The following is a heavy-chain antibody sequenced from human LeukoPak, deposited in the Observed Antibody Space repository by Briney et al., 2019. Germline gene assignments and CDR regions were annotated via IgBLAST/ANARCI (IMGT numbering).Heavy chain of an antibody. V-gene: IGHV3-48*04. D-gene: IGHD3/OR15-3a*01. Sequence: GGSLRLSCAASGFTVSSTYMNWVRQAPGKGLEWISYISGNGNSRNYADSVKGRFTISRDNAKNSLYLEMNSLRAEDTAVYYCARDLDWSFDYWGQGTLVTVSS. J-gene: IGHJ4*02. CDR2: ISGNGNSR. CDR1: GFTVSSTY. CDR3: ARDLDWSFDY.